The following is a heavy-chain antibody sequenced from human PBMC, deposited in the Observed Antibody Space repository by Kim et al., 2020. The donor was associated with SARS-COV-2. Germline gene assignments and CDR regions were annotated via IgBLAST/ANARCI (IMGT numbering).Heavy chain of an antibody. V-gene: IGHV3-30-3*01. CDR1: GFSFSDHA. D-gene: IGHD3-10*01. J-gene: IGHJ4*02. CDR3: ARDRESSGRYLDY. CDR2: ISYDGSIK. Sequence: GGSLRLSCAASGFSFSDHAMHWVRQVPGKGLEWVAAISYDGSIKKHADSVKVRFTISRDNSRYTLYLQMHSLRSEDTAMYFCARDRESSGRYLDYWGQGT.